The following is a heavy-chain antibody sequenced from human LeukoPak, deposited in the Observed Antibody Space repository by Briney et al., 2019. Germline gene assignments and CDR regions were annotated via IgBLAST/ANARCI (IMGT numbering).Heavy chain of an antibody. CDR3: ARENFGNYYFDY. Sequence: HPGRSLRLSCAASGFTFRSYAMHWVRQAPRKGLEWVAVISYDGSNKYYADSVKGRFTISRDNSKNTLYLQMNSLRAEDTAVHYCARENFGNYYFDYWGQGTLVTVSS. CDR1: GFTFRSYA. CDR2: ISYDGSNK. V-gene: IGHV3-30-3*01. J-gene: IGHJ4*02. D-gene: IGHD3-16*01.